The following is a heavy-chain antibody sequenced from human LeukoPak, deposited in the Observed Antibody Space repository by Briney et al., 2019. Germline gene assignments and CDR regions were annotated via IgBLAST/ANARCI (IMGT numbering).Heavy chain of an antibody. CDR1: GFTFSSYG. CDR3: AKPRGGDSWAFDV. CDR2: ISYDGRDK. V-gene: IGHV3-30*18. Sequence: PGRSLRLSCAASGFTFSSYGMHWGRQAPGKGLEWVAGISYDGRDKYYADSVKGRFTISRDNSKNTLNLQMNSLRAEDTAVYYCAKPRGGDSWAFDVWGQGTMVTVSS. D-gene: IGHD2-21*02. J-gene: IGHJ3*01.